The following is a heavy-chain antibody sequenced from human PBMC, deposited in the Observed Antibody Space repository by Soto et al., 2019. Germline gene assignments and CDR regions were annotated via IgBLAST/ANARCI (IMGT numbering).Heavy chain of an antibody. CDR3: ARHRRRSDNINWFNSFDP. D-gene: IGHD1-20*01. J-gene: IGHJ5*02. V-gene: IGHV4-39*01. Sequence: QLQLQESGPGLVKPSETLSLTCTVSGGSISSTSSYWGWIRQPPGEGLEWIVSIHYSGNTYYNSSHKRRPTVSVDTSKNHFSLNLSSVTAAHTAVYYCARHRRRSDNINWFNSFDPWGQGTLVTVSS. CDR2: IHYSGNT. CDR1: GGSISSTSSY.